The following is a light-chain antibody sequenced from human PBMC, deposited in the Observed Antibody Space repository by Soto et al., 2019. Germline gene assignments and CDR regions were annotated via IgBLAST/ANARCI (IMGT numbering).Light chain of an antibody. Sequence: DIQMTHSLSSLSASLRYIVTITCRSSQNIRNYLNWYQQKPGRAPKILIYAASSLQSGVPSRFSGGGSGTDFTLTITRLQPEDFATYYCQQSYSSPWTFGQGTRLEIK. V-gene: IGKV1-39*01. CDR2: AAS. CDR3: QQSYSSPWT. J-gene: IGKJ5*01. CDR1: QNIRNY.